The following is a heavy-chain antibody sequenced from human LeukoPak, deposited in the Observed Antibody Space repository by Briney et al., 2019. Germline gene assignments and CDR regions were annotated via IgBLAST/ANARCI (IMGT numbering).Heavy chain of an antibody. J-gene: IGHJ4*02. V-gene: IGHV3-73*01. CDR3: TLCRDGYHCFDY. CDR2: IRSKANSYAT. Sequence: PGGSLRLSCAASGFTFSSYSMNWVRQASGKGLEWVGRIRSKANSYATEYVASVKGRFTISRDDSKNTAYLQMNSLKTEDTALYYCTLCRDGYHCFDYWGQGTLVTVSS. D-gene: IGHD5-24*01. CDR1: GFTFSSYS.